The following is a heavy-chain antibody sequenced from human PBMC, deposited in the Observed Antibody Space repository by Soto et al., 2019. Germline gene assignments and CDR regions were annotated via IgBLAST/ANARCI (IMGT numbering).Heavy chain of an antibody. CDR1: GFTVSSNY. J-gene: IGHJ1*01. V-gene: IGHV3-53*01. CDR3: AIHRIDSCYTEYFQH. D-gene: IGHD2-15*01. CDR2: MYSGGST. Sequence: EVQLVESGGGLIQPGGSLRLSCAASGFTVSSNYMSWVRQAPGKGLEWVSVMYSGGSTYYADSVKGRFTISRYNSKNTLYLQMNSLSASQTAVYYCAIHRIDSCYTEYFQHWGQGTLVTVSS.